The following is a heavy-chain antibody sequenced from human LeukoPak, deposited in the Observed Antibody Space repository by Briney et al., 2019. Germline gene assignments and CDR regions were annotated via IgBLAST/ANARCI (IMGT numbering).Heavy chain of an antibody. CDR2: INPNSGGT. Sequence: ASVKVSCKASLYIFTAYYMHWVRQAPGQGLEWVGWINPNSGGTNYAQNFQGRVTLTRDTSISTAYMELSRLRSDDTAVYYCARNGDYGAGYYGMDVWGQGTTVIVSS. CDR3: ARNGDYGAGYYGMDV. V-gene: IGHV1-2*02. J-gene: IGHJ6*02. CDR1: LYIFTAYY. D-gene: IGHD4-17*01.